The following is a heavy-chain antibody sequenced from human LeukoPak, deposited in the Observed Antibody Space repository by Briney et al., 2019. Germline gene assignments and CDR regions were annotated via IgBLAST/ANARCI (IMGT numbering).Heavy chain of an antibody. J-gene: IGHJ4*02. CDR1: GFTFSSYE. CDR2: ISSSGSTI. CDR3: ARDKGGLVPFDY. Sequence: GGSLRLSCAASGFTFSSYEMNWVRQAPGKGLEWVSYISSSGSTIYYADSVKGRFTISRDNAKNSLYLQMNSLRAEDTAVYFCARDKGGLVPFDYWGQGTLVTVSS. D-gene: IGHD3/OR15-3a*01. V-gene: IGHV3-48*03.